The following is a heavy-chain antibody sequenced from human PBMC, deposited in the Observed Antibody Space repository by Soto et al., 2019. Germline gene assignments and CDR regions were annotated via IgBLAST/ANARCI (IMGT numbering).Heavy chain of an antibody. CDR2: IIPIFGTA. CDR1: GGTFSSYA. V-gene: IGHV1-69*12. D-gene: IGHD4-4*01. CDR3: ARDGGVYDYSPFDY. J-gene: IGHJ4*02. Sequence: QVQLVQSGAEVKKPGSSVKVSCKASGGTFSSYAISWVRQARGQGLEWMGGIIPIFGTADYAQKFQGRVTITAHESTSAAYMELSSLRSEDTAVYYCARDGGVYDYSPFDYWGQGTLVTVSS.